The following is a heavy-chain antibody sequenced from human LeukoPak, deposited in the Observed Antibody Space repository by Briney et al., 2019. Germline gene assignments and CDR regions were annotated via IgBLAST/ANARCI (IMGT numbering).Heavy chain of an antibody. CDR3: ARGAYEPNTVSYYYYYYMDV. CDR1: GYTFTSYY. D-gene: IGHD4-17*01. CDR2: INPSGGST. Sequence: GASVKVSCKASGYTFTSYYMHWVRQAPGQGLEWMGIINPSGGSTSYAQKFQGRVTMTRDMSTSAVYMELSSLRSEDTAVYYCARGAYEPNTVSYYYYYYMDVWGKGTTVTVSS. V-gene: IGHV1-46*01. J-gene: IGHJ6*03.